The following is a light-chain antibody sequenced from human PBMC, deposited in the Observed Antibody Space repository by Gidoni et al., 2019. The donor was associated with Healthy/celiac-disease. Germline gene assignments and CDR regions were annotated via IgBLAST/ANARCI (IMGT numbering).Light chain of an antibody. CDR2: DVS. V-gene: IGLV2-14*03. J-gene: IGLJ2*01. CDR1: SSDVGGSNY. CDR3: SSYTSSSTEVV. Sequence: QSALTQPASVSGSPGQAINISCTGTSSDVGGSNYVSWYQQHPSKAPKLMIYDVSNRPPGVSNRFSGSKSGNTASLTISGLQAEDEADYYCSSYTSSSTEVVFGGGTKLTVL.